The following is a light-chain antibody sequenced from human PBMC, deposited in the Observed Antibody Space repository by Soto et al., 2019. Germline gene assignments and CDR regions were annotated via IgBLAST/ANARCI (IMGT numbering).Light chain of an antibody. V-gene: IGKV3-15*01. J-gene: IGKJ3*01. CDR1: QSVSSN. CDR3: QQYSNWPIT. CDR2: GAS. Sequence: EIVMTQSPATLSVSPGERATLSCRASQSVSSNLAWYQQKPGQAPRLLIYGASTRATVIPARFSDSGSGTEFTLTISSLQSEDFAVYYCQQYSNWPITFGPGTKVDIK.